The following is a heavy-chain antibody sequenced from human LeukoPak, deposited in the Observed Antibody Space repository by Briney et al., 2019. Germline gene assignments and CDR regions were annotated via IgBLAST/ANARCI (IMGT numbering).Heavy chain of an antibody. CDR1: GYTFTDYY. V-gene: IGHV1-2*02. J-gene: IGHJ4*02. D-gene: IGHD3-16*01. Sequence: ASVKVSCKASGYTFTDYYMHWVRQAPGQGLEWMAWINPNSGGTNSAQKFQGRVTMTRDTSISTAYMELSSLTSDDTAVYYCAILQGALGIDSWGQGTLVTVSS. CDR2: INPNSGGT. CDR3: AILQGALGIDS.